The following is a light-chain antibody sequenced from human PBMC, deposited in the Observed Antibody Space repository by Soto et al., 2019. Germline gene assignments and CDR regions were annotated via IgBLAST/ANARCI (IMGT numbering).Light chain of an antibody. CDR1: SSDVGGYNY. J-gene: IGLJ1*01. Sequence: QPALAQPASVSGSPGQSITISCTGTSSDVGGYNYVSWYQQQSGKAPKLMIHEVSNRPSGVSNRFSGSKSGNTASLTISGLQAEDEADYYCSSYTSSRAYVFGIGTSVTAL. V-gene: IGLV2-14*01. CDR2: EVS. CDR3: SSYTSSRAYV.